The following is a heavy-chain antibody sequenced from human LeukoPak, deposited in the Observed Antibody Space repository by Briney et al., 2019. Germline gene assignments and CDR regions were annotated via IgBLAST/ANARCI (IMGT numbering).Heavy chain of an antibody. CDR3: ARDYDILTGYYPYYFDY. CDR2: IWYDGSNK. J-gene: IGHJ4*02. Sequence: GRSLRLSCAASGFTFSSYGMHWVRQAPGKGLEWVAVIWYDGSNKYYADSVKGRFTISRDNSKNTLYLQMNSLRAEDTAVYYCARDYDILTGYYPYYFDYWGQGTLVTVSS. D-gene: IGHD3-9*01. CDR1: GFTFSSYG. V-gene: IGHV3-33*01.